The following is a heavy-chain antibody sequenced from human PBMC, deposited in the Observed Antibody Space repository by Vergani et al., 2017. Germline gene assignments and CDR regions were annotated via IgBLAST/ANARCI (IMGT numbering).Heavy chain of an antibody. CDR3: AKDISAMVRGGNFDY. CDR1: GFTFDDYA. D-gene: IGHD3-10*01. CDR2: ISWNSGSI. Sequence: EVQLVESGGGLVQPGRSLRLSCAASGFTFDDYAMNWVRQAPGKGLEWVSGISWNSGSIGYADSVKGRFTISRDNAKNSLYLQMDSLRAEDTALYYCAKDISAMVRGGNFDYWGQGTLVTVSS. J-gene: IGHJ4*02. V-gene: IGHV3-9*01.